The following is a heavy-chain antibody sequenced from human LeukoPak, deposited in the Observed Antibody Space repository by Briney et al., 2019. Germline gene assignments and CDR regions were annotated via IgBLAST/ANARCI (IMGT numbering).Heavy chain of an antibody. CDR1: GGSISSYY. CDR3: ARGPHLDY. J-gene: IGHJ4*02. V-gene: IGHV4-59*01. CDR2: MYYTGST. Sequence: XETXSLTCTVSGGSISSYYWSWIRQPPGKGLEWIGYMYYTGSTNYNPSLKSRVTISVDTSKNQFSLKLSSVTAADTAVYYCARGPHLDYWGQGTLVTVSS.